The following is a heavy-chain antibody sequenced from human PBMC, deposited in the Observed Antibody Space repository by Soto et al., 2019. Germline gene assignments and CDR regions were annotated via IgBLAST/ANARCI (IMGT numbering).Heavy chain of an antibody. CDR3: ARIIAARGMLGYYYGMDV. CDR2: IIPIFGTA. V-gene: IGHV1-69*13. CDR1: GGTFSSYA. J-gene: IGHJ6*02. Sequence: SVKVSCKASGGTFSSYAISWVRQAPGQGLEWMGGIIPIFGTANYALRFQGRVTITADESTSTAYMELSSLRSEDTAVYYCARIIAARGMLGYYYGMDVWGQGTTVTVSS. D-gene: IGHD6-6*01.